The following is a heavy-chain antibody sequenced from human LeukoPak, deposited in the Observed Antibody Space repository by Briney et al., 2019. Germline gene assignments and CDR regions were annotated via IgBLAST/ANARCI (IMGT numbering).Heavy chain of an antibody. CDR1: GFTFSSYG. J-gene: IGHJ4*02. D-gene: IGHD2-2*01. CDR2: ISYDGSNK. CDR3: AKLWGTQYCSSTSCYFDY. V-gene: IGHV3-30*18. Sequence: GRSLRLSCAASGFTFSSYGMHWVRQAPGKGLEWVAVISYDGSNKYYADSVKGRFTTSRDNSKNTLYLQMNSLRAEDTAVYYCAKLWGTQYCSSTSCYFDYWGQGTLVTVSS.